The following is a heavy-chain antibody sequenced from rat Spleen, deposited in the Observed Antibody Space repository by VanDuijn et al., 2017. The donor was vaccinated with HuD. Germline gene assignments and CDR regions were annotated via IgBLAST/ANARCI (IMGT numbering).Heavy chain of an antibody. CDR2: ISTGGGNT. CDR3: ARYYYGSPRYFDY. Sequence: EVQLVESGGGLVQPGGSLKLSCVASGFTFNNYWMTWIRQAPGKGLEWVASISTGGGNTYYRDSVKGRFTISRDNAKNTQYLQMDSLRSEDTATYYCARYYYGSPRYFDYWGQGVMVTVSS. J-gene: IGHJ2*01. CDR1: GFTFNNYW. V-gene: IGHV5-31*01. D-gene: IGHD1-3*01.